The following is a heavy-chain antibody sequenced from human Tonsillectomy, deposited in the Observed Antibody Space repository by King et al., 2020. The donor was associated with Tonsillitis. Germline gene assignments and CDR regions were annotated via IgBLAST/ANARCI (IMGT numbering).Heavy chain of an antibody. CDR3: ARDPVAYCGGDCYSGFDY. D-gene: IGHD2-21*02. Sequence: HVQLVESGGGVVQPGSSLRLSCAASGFTFSSYGMHWVRQAPGKGLEWVAVIWYDGSNKYYADSVKGRFTISRDNSKNTLYLQMNSLRAEDTAVYYCARDPVAYCGGDCYSGFDYWGQGTLVTVSS. V-gene: IGHV3-33*08. J-gene: IGHJ4*02. CDR1: GFTFSSYG. CDR2: IWYDGSNK.